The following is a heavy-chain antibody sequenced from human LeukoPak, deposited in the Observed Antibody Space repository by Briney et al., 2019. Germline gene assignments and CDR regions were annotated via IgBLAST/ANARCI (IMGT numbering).Heavy chain of an antibody. J-gene: IGHJ3*02. Sequence: SETLSLTCTVSGGSISSYYWSWIRQPPGKGLEWIGYISYIGSTNYNPSLKSRVTISVDTSKNQFSLKLSSVTAADTAVYYCARDLVTVTKGFDIWGQGTMVSVSS. CDR2: ISYIGST. CDR3: ARDLVTVTKGFDI. V-gene: IGHV4-59*01. D-gene: IGHD4-17*01. CDR1: GGSISSYY.